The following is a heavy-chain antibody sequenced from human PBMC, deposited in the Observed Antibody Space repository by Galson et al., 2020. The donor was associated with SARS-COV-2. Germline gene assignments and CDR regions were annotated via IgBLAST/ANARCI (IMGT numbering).Heavy chain of an antibody. CDR3: SRIIVTAYYFSYMDV. J-gene: IGHJ6*03. V-gene: IGHV4-4*02. CDR2: IFHSGYT. D-gene: IGHD2-21*02. Sequence: SETLSLTCAASGGSISSSDWWGWVRQPPGKGLEWLGEIFHSGYTNYNPSLKSRVTMSLDTSKNQFSLKLSSVTAADTALYYCSRIIVTAYYFSYMDVWGKGTTVTVSS. CDR1: GGSISSSDW.